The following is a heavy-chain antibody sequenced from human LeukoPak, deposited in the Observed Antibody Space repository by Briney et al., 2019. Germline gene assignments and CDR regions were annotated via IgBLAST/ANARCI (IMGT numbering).Heavy chain of an antibody. CDR1: GYTFTSYG. J-gene: IGHJ4*02. CDR3: ARGPTPPYCCSTSCYYNDY. D-gene: IGHD2-2*01. Sequence: ASVKVSCKASGYTFTSYGISWVRQATGQGLEWMGWMSAYNGNTNYAQKLQGRVTMTTDTSTSTAYMELRSLRSDDTAVYYCARGPTPPYCCSTSCYYNDYWGQGTLVTVS. CDR2: MSAYNGNT. V-gene: IGHV1-18*04.